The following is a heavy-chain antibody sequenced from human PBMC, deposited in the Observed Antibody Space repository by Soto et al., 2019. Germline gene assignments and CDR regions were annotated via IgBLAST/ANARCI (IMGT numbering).Heavy chain of an antibody. V-gene: IGHV3-30-3*01. J-gene: IGHJ4*02. CDR2: TSYDGNKK. D-gene: IGHD3-16*01. CDR3: VRLGFVGEGDF. CDR1: GFTFDKFD. Sequence: QVQLVESGGGVVQPGRSLRLSCAASGFTFDKFDMHWVRQAPGKGLQWVAVTSYDGNKKYYAASVKGRFTISRDNSNNTLHLQMNNLRDDDTAVYYCVRLGFVGEGDFWGQGILVTVSS.